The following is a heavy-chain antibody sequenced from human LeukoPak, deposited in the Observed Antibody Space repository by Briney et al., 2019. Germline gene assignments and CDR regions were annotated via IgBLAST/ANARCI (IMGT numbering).Heavy chain of an antibody. Sequence: GASVKVSCKASGYTFTSYAMNWVRQAPGQGLEWMGWINTNTGNPTYAQGFTGRFVFSLDTSVSTAYLQISSLKAEDTAVYYCARGGKGLRYFDWLSMRYFDYWGQGTLVTVSS. D-gene: IGHD3-9*01. CDR3: ARGGKGLRYFDWLSMRYFDY. CDR1: GYTFTSYA. J-gene: IGHJ4*02. V-gene: IGHV7-4-1*02. CDR2: INTNTGNP.